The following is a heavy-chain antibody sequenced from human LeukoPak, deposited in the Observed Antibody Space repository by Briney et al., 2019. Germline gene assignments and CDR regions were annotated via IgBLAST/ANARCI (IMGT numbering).Heavy chain of an antibody. D-gene: IGHD6-19*01. J-gene: IGHJ4*02. V-gene: IGHV3-74*01. Sequence: GGSLRLSCAASGFTFSSYWMNWVRQVPGKGLVWVSRINSDGSSTNYADFVKGRFTISRDNSKNTLYLQMNSLRAEDTAVYYCAKAPHNIAVAPLFDYWGQGTLVTVSS. CDR2: INSDGSST. CDR3: AKAPHNIAVAPLFDY. CDR1: GFTFSSYW.